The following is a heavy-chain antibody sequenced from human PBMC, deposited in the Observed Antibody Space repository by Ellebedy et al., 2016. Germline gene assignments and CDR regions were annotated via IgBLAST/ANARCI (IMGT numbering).Heavy chain of an antibody. Sequence: SETLSLXXAVYGGSFSGYYWSWIRQPPGKGLEWIGEINHSGSTNYNPSLKSRVTISVDTSKNQFSLKLSSVTAADTAVYYCARSVVATRTYYYYYGMDVWGQGTTVTVSS. J-gene: IGHJ6*02. D-gene: IGHD5-12*01. CDR3: ARSVVATRTYYYYYGMDV. V-gene: IGHV4-34*01. CDR2: INHSGST. CDR1: GGSFSGYY.